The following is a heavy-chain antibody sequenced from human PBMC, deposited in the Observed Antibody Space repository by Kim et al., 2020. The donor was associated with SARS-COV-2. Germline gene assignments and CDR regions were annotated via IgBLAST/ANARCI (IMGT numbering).Heavy chain of an antibody. J-gene: IGHJ4*02. V-gene: IGHV4-34*01. D-gene: IGHD2-2*01. CDR2: INHSGST. CDR3: ARSLRGDIVVVPAALYFDY. Sequence: SETLSLTCAVYGGSFSGYYWSWIRQPPGKGLEWIGEINHSGSTNYNPSLKSRVTISVDTSKNQFSLKLSSVTAADTAVYYCARSLRGDIVVVPAALYFDYWGQGTLVTVSS. CDR1: GGSFSGYY.